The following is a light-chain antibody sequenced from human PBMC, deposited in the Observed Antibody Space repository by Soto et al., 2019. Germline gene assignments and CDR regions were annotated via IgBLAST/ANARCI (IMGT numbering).Light chain of an antibody. CDR3: QPYKTYWT. Sequence: DIQRHLSPSTLSATVGDRVTITCRASQSISSWLAWYPQKPGKAPNLLIYDASSLQSGVPSRFSGSGSGTESTLTFRSLKPDDFAVDYCQPYKTYWTFCQGTKVDIK. CDR1: QSISSW. J-gene: IGKJ1*01. V-gene: IGKV1-5*01. CDR2: DAS.